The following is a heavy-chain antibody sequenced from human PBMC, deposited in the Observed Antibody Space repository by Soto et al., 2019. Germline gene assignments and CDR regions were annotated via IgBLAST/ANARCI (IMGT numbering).Heavy chain of an antibody. V-gene: IGHV1-46*01. CDR3: AREDSPRGYSYGGIDY. CDR2: INPSGGST. J-gene: IGHJ4*02. CDR1: GYTFTSYY. D-gene: IGHD5-18*01. Sequence: ASVKVSCKASGYTFTSYYMHWVRQAPGQGLEWMGIINPSGGSTSYAQKFQGRVTMTRDTSTSTVYMELSSLRSEDTAVYYCAREDSPRGYSYGGIDYWGQGTLVTVSS.